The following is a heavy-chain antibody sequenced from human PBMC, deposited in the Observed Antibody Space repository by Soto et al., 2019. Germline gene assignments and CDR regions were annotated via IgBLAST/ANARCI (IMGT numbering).Heavy chain of an antibody. CDR3: ARSPYSSSWYAYFGY. CDR1: GFTFSDYY. V-gene: IGHV3-11*01. D-gene: IGHD6-13*01. Sequence: GGSLRLSCAASGFTFSDYYMSWIRQAPGKGLEWVSYISSSGSTIYYADSVKGRFTISRDNAKNSLYLQMNSLRAEDTAVYYCARSPYSSSWYAYFGYWGQGTLVTVSS. J-gene: IGHJ4*02. CDR2: ISSSGSTI.